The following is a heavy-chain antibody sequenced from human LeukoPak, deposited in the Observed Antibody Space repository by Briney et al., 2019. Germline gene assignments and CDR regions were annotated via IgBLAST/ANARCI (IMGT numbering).Heavy chain of an antibody. Sequence: SETLSLTCTVSGGSISGDYWSWIRQPAGKGLEWIGRINTSGNSNYNPSLKSRVTMSVDTSKNQFSLKLSSVAAADTAVYYCARGWGYMDVWGKGTTVTVSS. D-gene: IGHD1-26*01. CDR1: GGSISGDY. CDR3: ARGWGYMDV. J-gene: IGHJ6*03. CDR2: INTSGNS. V-gene: IGHV4-4*07.